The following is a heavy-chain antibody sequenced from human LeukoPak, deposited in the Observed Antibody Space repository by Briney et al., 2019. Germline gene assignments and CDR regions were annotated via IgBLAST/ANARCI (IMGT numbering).Heavy chain of an antibody. Sequence: SETFSLTCTVSGGAISSYYWSWILQPAGKGLEWIGRIYTSGSTNYNPSLKSRVTMSVDTSKNQFSLKLSSVTAADTAVYYCARDDSSSWLRYFDLWGRGTLATVSS. J-gene: IGHJ2*01. V-gene: IGHV4-4*07. CDR3: ARDDSSSWLRYFDL. CDR2: IYTSGST. D-gene: IGHD6-13*01. CDR1: GGAISSYY.